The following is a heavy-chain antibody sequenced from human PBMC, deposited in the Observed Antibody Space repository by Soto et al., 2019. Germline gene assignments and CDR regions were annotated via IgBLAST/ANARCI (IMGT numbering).Heavy chain of an antibody. V-gene: IGHV4-31*03. D-gene: IGHD4-17*01. CDR3: ARDGYGDYVDYYYGMDV. CDR2: IYYSGST. Sequence: QVQLQESGPGLVKPSQTLSLTCTVSGGSISSGGYYWSWIRQHPGKCLEWIGYIYYSGSTYYNPSLKSRVTISVDTSKNQFSLKLSSVTAADTAVYYCARDGYGDYVDYYYGMDVWGQGTTVTVSS. CDR1: GGSISSGGYY. J-gene: IGHJ6*02.